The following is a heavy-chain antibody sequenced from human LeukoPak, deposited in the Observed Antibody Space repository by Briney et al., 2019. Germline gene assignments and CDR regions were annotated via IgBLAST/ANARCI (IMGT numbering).Heavy chain of an antibody. CDR1: GFTFSGYN. V-gene: IGHV3-48*01. Sequence: PGGSLRLSCAASGFTFSGYNLNWVRQAPGKGLEWVSYISSSGSTIYYADSVKGRFTISRDNAKNSLFLQMNSLRAEDTAVHYCARDLDPLNYWGQGTLVTVSS. CDR2: ISSSGSTI. J-gene: IGHJ4*02. D-gene: IGHD3/OR15-3a*01. CDR3: ARDLDPLNY.